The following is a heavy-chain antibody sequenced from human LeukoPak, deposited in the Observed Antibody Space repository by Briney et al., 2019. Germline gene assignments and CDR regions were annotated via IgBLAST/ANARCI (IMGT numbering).Heavy chain of an antibody. CDR3: ARGAPYDSSGYYFGLDY. Sequence: ASVKVSCKASGYTFTSYYMHWVRQAPGQGLEWMGWINPNSGGTNYAQKFQGRVTMTRDTSISTAYMELSRLRSDDTAVYYCARGAPYDSSGYYFGLDYWGQGTLVTVSS. CDR2: INPNSGGT. J-gene: IGHJ4*02. D-gene: IGHD3-22*01. V-gene: IGHV1-2*02. CDR1: GYTFTSYY.